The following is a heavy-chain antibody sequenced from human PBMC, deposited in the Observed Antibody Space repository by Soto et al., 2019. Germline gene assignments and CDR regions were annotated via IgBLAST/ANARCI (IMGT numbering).Heavy chain of an antibody. D-gene: IGHD6-6*01. CDR3: ARRARPDFYYMDV. CDR1: GFTFSSYA. V-gene: IGHV3-64*01. Sequence: GGSLRLSCAASGFTFSSYAMSWVRQAPGKGLEYVSGISSNGVGTYYANSVQGRFTISRDNSKNTVYLQMGSLRPEDMAVYYCARRARPDFYYMDVWGKGTTVTVPS. CDR2: ISSNGVGT. J-gene: IGHJ6*03.